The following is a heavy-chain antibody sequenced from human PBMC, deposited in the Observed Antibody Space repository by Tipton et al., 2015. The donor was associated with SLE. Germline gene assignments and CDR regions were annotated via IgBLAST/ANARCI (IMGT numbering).Heavy chain of an antibody. V-gene: IGHV4-59*08. CDR2: IHNSGSI. CDR3: ARLRFYFDY. CDR1: GVSMSSHH. D-gene: IGHD3-16*01. Sequence: TLSLTCTVSGVSMSSHHWSWIRQPPGKTLEWIGYIHNSGSINYNPSLRSRVIIALDASKNQFSLKLSSVTAADTAVYYCARLRFYFDYWGQGTLVTVSS. J-gene: IGHJ4*02.